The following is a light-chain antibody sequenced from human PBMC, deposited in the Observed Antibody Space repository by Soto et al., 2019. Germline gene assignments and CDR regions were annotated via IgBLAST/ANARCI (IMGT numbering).Light chain of an antibody. V-gene: IGLV2-14*01. J-gene: IGLJ1*01. CDR3: SSYTSSSTLV. Sequence: QSVLTQSPSASGSPGQSVTISCTGTSSDVGGYNYVSWYQQHPGKAPKLMIYEVSNRPSGVSNRFSGSKSGNTASLTISGLQAEDEADYYCSSYTSSSTLVFGTGTKVTVL. CDR2: EVS. CDR1: SSDVGGYNY.